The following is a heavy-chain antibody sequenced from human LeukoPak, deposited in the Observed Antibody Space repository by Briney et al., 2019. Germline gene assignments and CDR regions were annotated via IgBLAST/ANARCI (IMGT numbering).Heavy chain of an antibody. D-gene: IGHD2-15*01. V-gene: IGHV3-23*01. CDR3: ARDLTKDHYGMDV. J-gene: IGHJ6*02. CDR2: ISVSGSST. CDR1: GFIFSTYA. Sequence: GGSLRLSCAASGFIFSTYAMSWVRQAPGKGLEWVSGISVSGSSTYYADSVRGRFTISRDNSKNTLYLQMNSLRAEDTAVYYCARDLTKDHYGMDVWGQGTTVTVSS.